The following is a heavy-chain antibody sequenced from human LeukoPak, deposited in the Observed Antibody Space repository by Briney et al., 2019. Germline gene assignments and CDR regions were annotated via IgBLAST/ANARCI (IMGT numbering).Heavy chain of an antibody. Sequence: GGSLRLSCAASGFTFSSYWMSWVRQAPGKGLEWVANIKQDGSEKYYVDSVKGRFTISRDNAKNSLYLQMNSLRAEDTAVYYCARGLLALGYSYGDAYDYWGQGTLVTVSS. CDR3: ARGLLALGYSYGDAYDY. D-gene: IGHD5-18*01. V-gene: IGHV3-7*01. J-gene: IGHJ4*02. CDR2: IKQDGSEK. CDR1: GFTFSSYW.